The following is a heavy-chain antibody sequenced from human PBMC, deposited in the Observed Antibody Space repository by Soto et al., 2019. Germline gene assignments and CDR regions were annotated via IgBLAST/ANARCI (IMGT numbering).Heavy chain of an antibody. CDR2: IWYDGSNK. V-gene: IGHV3-33*01. D-gene: IGHD3-3*01. Sequence: PGGSLRLSCAASGFTFSSYGMHWVRQAPGKGLEWVAVIWYDGSNKYYADSVKGRFTISRDNPKNTLYLQMNSLRAEDTAVYYCATYYDFWSGYYPGYWGQGTLVTVSS. CDR3: ATYYDFWSGYYPGY. CDR1: GFTFSSYG. J-gene: IGHJ4*02.